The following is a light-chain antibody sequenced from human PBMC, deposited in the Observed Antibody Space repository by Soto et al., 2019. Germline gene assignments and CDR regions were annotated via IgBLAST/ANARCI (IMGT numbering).Light chain of an antibody. CDR1: QSVSSY. CDR2: DAS. J-gene: IGKJ2*01. V-gene: IGKV3-11*01. CDR3: QKSSDLST. Sequence: EIVLTQSPATLSLSPGERATLSCRASQSVSSYLAWYQHKPGHAPMLLIYDASKRATGIPARFSGSGSGTEFNLTISRLETEDFAVYYCQKSSDLSTFGQGTKLEI.